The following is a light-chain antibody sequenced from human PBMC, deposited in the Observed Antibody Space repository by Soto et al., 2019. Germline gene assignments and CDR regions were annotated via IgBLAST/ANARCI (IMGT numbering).Light chain of an antibody. J-gene: IGKJ1*01. Sequence: DIQMTQSPSTLSASVGDRVTITCRASQSISTWMAWYQQKPGKAPKLLVYDASTLQSGVASRFSGSGSGTEFTLTISSLQPDDFATYYCQHYNSYGTFGQVTKV. CDR1: QSISTW. V-gene: IGKV1-5*01. CDR2: DAS. CDR3: QHYNSYGT.